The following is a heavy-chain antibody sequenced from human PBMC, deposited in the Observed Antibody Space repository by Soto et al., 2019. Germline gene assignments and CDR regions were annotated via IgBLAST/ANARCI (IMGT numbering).Heavy chain of an antibody. D-gene: IGHD6-13*01. CDR3: ARGYSSSWYISWFDP. CDR1: GGSISSGGYY. V-gene: IGHV4-31*03. CDR2: IYYSGST. J-gene: IGHJ5*02. Sequence: SETLSLTCTVSGGSISSGGYYWSWIRQHPGKGLEWIGYIYYSGSTYYNPSLKSRVTISVDTSKNQFSLKLSSVTAADTAVYYCARGYSSSWYISWFDPWGQGTLVTVSS.